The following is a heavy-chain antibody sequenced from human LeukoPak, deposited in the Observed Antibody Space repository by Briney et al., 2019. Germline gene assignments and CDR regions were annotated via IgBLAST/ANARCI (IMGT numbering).Heavy chain of an antibody. J-gene: IGHJ3*02. CDR2: IKQDGSEK. CDR1: GFTFSSYW. CDR3: ARHLKGLYQDAFDI. Sequence: GGSLRLTCAASGFTFSSYWMSWVRQAPGKGLEWVANIKQDGSEKYYVDSVKGRFTISRDNAKNSLYLQMNSLRAEDTAVYYCARHLKGLYQDAFDIWGQGTMVTVSS. V-gene: IGHV3-7*01. D-gene: IGHD2-2*01.